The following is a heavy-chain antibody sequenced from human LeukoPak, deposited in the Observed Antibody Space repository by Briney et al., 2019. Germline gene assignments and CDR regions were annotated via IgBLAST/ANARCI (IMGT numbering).Heavy chain of an antibody. CDR2: INYSGTT. D-gene: IGHD2-2*01. Sequence: SETLSLTCTVSGGSIGSGNYYWGWIRQPPGKGLEWIGSINYSGTTYNNPSLKSRVTISVDTSKNQFSLRLPSVTAADTAVYYCARSTYWFDPWGQGTLVTVSS. CDR3: ARSTYWFDP. V-gene: IGHV4-39*01. CDR1: GGSIGSGNYY. J-gene: IGHJ5*02.